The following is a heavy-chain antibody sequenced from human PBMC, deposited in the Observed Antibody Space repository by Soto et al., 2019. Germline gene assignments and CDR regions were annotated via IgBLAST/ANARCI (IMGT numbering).Heavy chain of an antibody. J-gene: IGHJ4*02. CDR1: GYSFTSYW. V-gene: IGHV5-10-1*01. CDR3: ARSLENYDVLTGYFVFDY. D-gene: IGHD3-9*01. CDR2: IDPSDSYT. Sequence: GESLKISCKGSGYSFTSYWISWVRQMPGKGLEWMGRIDPSDSYTNYSPSFQGHVTISADKSISTAYLQWSSLKASDTAMYYCARSLENYDVLTGYFVFDYWGQGTLVTVSS.